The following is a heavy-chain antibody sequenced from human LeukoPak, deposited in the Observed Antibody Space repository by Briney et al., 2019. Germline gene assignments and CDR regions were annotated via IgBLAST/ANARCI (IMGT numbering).Heavy chain of an antibody. CDR1: GFTFSSYS. D-gene: IGHD6-13*01. CDR2: ISWNSGSI. Sequence: GGSLRLSCAASGFTFSSYSMNWVRQAPGKGLEWVSGISWNSGSIGYADSVKGRFTISRDNAKNSLYLQMNSLRAEDTALYYCAKDIAAAGNAFDIWGQGTMVTVSS. CDR3: AKDIAAAGNAFDI. J-gene: IGHJ3*02. V-gene: IGHV3-9*01.